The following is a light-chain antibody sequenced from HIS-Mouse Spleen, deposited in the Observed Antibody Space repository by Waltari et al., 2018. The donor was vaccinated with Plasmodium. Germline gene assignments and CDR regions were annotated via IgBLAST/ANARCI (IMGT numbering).Light chain of an antibody. Sequence: QSALTQPASVSGSPGQSITISCTGTSSDVGSYNLVSWYQQHPGKAPKLMIYEGSKRPSWVSNRFSGSKPGNTASLTISGLQAEDEADYYCCSYAGSSTYVFGTGTKVTVL. CDR3: CSYAGSSTYV. CDR2: EGS. J-gene: IGLJ1*01. V-gene: IGLV2-23*01. CDR1: SSDVGSYNL.